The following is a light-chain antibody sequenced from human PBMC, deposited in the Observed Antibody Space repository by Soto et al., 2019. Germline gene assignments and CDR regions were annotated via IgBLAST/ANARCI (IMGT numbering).Light chain of an antibody. V-gene: IGKV3-15*01. J-gene: IGKJ4*01. Sequence: EIVMTQSPATLSVSPGERATLSCRASQSVSSNLAWYQQKPGQAPRLLIYGASTRATGIPARFSGSGSGTEFTLTISSLQSEDFAVYYCQQYNNWPPDLTFGGGTKVEIE. CDR2: GAS. CDR3: QQYNNWPPDLT. CDR1: QSVSSN.